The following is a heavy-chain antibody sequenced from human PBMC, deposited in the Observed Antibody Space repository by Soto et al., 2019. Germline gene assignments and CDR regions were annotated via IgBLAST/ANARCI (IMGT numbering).Heavy chain of an antibody. CDR1: GFTFSSYA. CDR3: AKDRRYYDSSGYYHRPYYFDY. V-gene: IGHV3-23*01. J-gene: IGHJ4*02. D-gene: IGHD3-22*01. Sequence: GGSLRLSCAASGFTFSSYAMSWVRQAPGKGLEWVSAISGSGGSTYYADSVKGRFTISRDNSKNTLYLQMNSLRAEDTAVYYCAKDRRYYDSSGYYHRPYYFDYWGQGTLVTVSS. CDR2: ISGSGGST.